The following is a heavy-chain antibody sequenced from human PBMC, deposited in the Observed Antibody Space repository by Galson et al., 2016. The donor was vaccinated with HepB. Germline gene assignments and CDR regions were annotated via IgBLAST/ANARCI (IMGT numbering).Heavy chain of an antibody. J-gene: IGHJ4*02. CDR1: GFTVSDNH. V-gene: IGHV3-53*01. CDR2: IFGRGNT. D-gene: IGHD4-23*01. CDR3: AGYGGNSV. Sequence: SLRLSCAAAGFTVSDNHVTWIRQAPGKGLECVSVIFGRGNTYYADSVEGRFPIPRDNARNTVYLQMNSLRTEDTAVYYCAGYGGNSVWGQGTLVTVSS.